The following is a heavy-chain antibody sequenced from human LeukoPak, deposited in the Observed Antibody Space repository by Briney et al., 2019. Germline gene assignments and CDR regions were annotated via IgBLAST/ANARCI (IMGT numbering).Heavy chain of an antibody. V-gene: IGHV3-7*01. CDR2: IRQDGGLK. J-gene: IGHJ4*02. D-gene: IGHD1-26*01. CDR3: AREIVGAIKSYFDY. Sequence: GGSLRLSCTASGFTFSSYWMSWVRQAPGKGLEWVANIRQDGGLKHYVDSVKGRFTISRDNAENSLYLQMNSLRAEDTAVYYCAREIVGAIKSYFDYWGQGTLVAASS. CDR1: GFTFSSYW.